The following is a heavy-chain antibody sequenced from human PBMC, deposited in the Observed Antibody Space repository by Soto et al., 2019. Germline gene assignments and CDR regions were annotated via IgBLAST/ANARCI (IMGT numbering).Heavy chain of an antibody. V-gene: IGHV3-23*01. CDR1: GFTFSSYA. CDR2: ISGSGGST. CDR3: AKGQAYSPTGTTNFDY. J-gene: IGHJ4*02. Sequence: GGSLRLSCAASGFTFSSYAVSWVRQAPGKGLEWVSAISGSGGSTYYADSAKGRFTISRDNSKNTLYLQMNSLRAEDTAVYYCAKGQAYSPTGTTNFDYWGQGTLVTVSS. D-gene: IGHD1-7*01.